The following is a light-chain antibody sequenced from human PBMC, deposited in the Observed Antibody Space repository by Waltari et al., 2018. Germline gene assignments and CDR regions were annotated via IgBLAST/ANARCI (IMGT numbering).Light chain of an antibody. Sequence: QSALTQPASVSGSPGQSIPIHCTGTSSDVGSYNLVSWYQQHPGSAPKLIIYEGSKRPSGVSSRFSGSRSGNTASLTISGLQADDEGDYHCCSYAAINTYVFGTGTKVSVL. J-gene: IGLJ1*01. CDR2: EGS. V-gene: IGLV2-23*01. CDR1: SSDVGSYNL. CDR3: CSYAAINTYV.